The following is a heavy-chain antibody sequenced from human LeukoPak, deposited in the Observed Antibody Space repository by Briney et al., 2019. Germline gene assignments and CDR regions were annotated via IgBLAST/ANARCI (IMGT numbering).Heavy chain of an antibody. J-gene: IGHJ4*02. Sequence: ASVTVSFRGSGYTFTDYYMHWVGQAPGQGLEWMGWINPSSGGTNYAQKFQGRVTVTRDTSISTAYMELSRLRSDDTAVYYCAREPYTHYYDSSGPNDYWGQGTLVTVSS. D-gene: IGHD3-22*01. CDR2: INPSSGGT. CDR3: AREPYTHYYDSSGPNDY. CDR1: GYTFTDYY. V-gene: IGHV1-2*02.